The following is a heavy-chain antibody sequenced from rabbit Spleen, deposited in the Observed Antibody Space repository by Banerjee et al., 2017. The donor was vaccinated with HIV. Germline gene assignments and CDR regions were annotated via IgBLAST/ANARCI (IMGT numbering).Heavy chain of an antibody. CDR1: GFDLSSKYW. Sequence: QSLEESGGGLVKPEGSLTLTCKASGFDLSSKYWMCWVRQAPGKGPEWIACIYTAGSGSTYYASWAKGRFTISKTSSTTVTLQMTSLTAADTATYFCASAYSDIYFDLWGQGTLVTVS. D-gene: IGHD6-1*01. V-gene: IGHV1S40*01. CDR2: IYTAGSGST. J-gene: IGHJ4*01. CDR3: ASAYSDIYFDL.